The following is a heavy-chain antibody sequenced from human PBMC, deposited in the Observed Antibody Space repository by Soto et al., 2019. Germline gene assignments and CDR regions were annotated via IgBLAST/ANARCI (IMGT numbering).Heavy chain of an antibody. V-gene: IGHV1-46*03. CDR3: AREGGRYCSGGSCPEFLSNY. CDR1: GYTFTSYY. J-gene: IGHJ4*02. D-gene: IGHD2-15*01. Sequence: GASVKVSCKASGYTFTSYYMHWVRQAPGQGLEWMGIINPSGGSTSYAQKFQGRVTMTRDTSTSTVYMELSSLRSEDTAVYYCAREGGRYCSGGSCPEFLSNYWGQGTLVTVSS. CDR2: INPSGGST.